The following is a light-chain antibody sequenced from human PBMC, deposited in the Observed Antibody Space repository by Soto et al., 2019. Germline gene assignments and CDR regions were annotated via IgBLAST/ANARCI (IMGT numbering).Light chain of an antibody. V-gene: IGKV1D-12*01. CDR1: QGLSGW. CDR3: QHAHSFPIT. J-gene: IGKJ5*01. Sequence: DLQMTQSPSSVSASVGDRVTITCRASQGLSGWLVWYQQKPGKAPKLLIYAASSLQSGVPSRFSGSGSGTDFTLTINSLQPEDFATYYCQHAHSFPITFGQGTRLEIK. CDR2: AAS.